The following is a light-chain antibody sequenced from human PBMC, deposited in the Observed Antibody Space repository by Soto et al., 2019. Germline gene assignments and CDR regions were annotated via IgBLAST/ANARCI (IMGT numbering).Light chain of an antibody. CDR1: ESISSW. J-gene: IGKJ1*01. Sequence: DIQMTQSPSTLSASIGDRVVITCRASESISSWLAWYQQKPGKAPKLLIYDVSSLESGVPSRFSGSGSGTEVTLTISSLQPDDFATYYCQQYNGYPWTFGQGTKVDIK. CDR3: QQYNGYPWT. V-gene: IGKV1-5*01. CDR2: DVS.